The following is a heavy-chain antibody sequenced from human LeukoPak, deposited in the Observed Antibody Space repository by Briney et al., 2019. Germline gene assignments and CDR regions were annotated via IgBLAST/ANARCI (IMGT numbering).Heavy chain of an antibody. CDR2: ISYDGSNK. V-gene: IGHV3-30*04. D-gene: IGHD3-10*01. CDR3: ARSLFGFGESWDDY. Sequence: GRSLRLSCAASGFTFSSYAMHWVRQAPGKWQEWVAVISYDGSNKYYADSVKGRFTISRDNSKNTLYLQMNSLRAGDTAVYYCARSLFGFGESWDDYWGQGTLVTVSS. J-gene: IGHJ4*02. CDR1: GFTFSSYA.